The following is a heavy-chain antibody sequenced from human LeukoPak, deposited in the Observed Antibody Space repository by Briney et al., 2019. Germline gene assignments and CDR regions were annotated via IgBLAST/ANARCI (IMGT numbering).Heavy chain of an antibody. Sequence: GGSLRLSCTASGFTFGDYAMSWVRQAPGKGLEWVGFIRSKAYGGTTEYAASVKGRFTISRDDSKNTLYLQMNSLKTEDTAVYYCTTDDYYDILTGYFDYWGQGTLVTVSS. J-gene: IGHJ4*02. V-gene: IGHV3-49*04. CDR3: TTDDYYDILTGYFDY. CDR1: GFTFGDYA. D-gene: IGHD3-9*01. CDR2: IRSKAYGGTT.